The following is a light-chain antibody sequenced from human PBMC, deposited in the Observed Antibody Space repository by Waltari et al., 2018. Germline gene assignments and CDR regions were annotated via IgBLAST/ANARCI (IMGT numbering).Light chain of an antibody. Sequence: HSALPQPASVSGSPGQSHTISCTVPSRDIGDSNYVSWYQQPPGTAPQLMIFDVTNRPSGVSNRFSGSKSGNTASLTISGLRADDEAHYYCSSYSTTNTIVFGTGTKVTVL. CDR2: DVT. J-gene: IGLJ1*01. CDR3: SSYSTTNTIV. V-gene: IGLV2-14*01. CDR1: SRDIGDSNY.